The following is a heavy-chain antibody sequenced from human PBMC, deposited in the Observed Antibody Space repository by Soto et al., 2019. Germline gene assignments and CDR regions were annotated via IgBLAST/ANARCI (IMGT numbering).Heavy chain of an antibody. Sequence: PSETLSLTCAVSGASISSGNWWSWVRQHPGKGLEWIGEIYHSGSTNYNPSLKSRVTISADTSKNQFSLKLSSVTVADTAVYYCARSSVAGAGYFQHWGQGTQVTVSS. CDR3: ARSSVAGAGYFQH. CDR2: IYHSGST. CDR1: GASISSGNW. V-gene: IGHV4-4*02. J-gene: IGHJ1*01. D-gene: IGHD6-19*01.